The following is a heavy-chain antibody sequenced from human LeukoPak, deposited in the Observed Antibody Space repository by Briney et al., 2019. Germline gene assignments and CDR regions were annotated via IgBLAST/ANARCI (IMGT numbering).Heavy chain of an antibody. Sequence: GGSLRLSCATSGFTLSSYAMSWLRQGPGKGLEWVSSLSGSDRTTYYADSVKGRFTISRDNSKNTLYLQMSSLRGEDTAVYYCAKVSSGWSLDYWGQGTLVTVSS. CDR3: AKVSSGWSLDY. CDR1: GFTLSSYA. V-gene: IGHV3-23*01. CDR2: LSGSDRTT. D-gene: IGHD6-19*01. J-gene: IGHJ4*02.